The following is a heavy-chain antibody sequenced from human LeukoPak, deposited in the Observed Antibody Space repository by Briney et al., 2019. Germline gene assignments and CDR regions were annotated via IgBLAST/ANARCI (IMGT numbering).Heavy chain of an antibody. D-gene: IGHD6-6*01. J-gene: IGHJ5*02. V-gene: IGHV3-53*01. CDR3: ARGIIAARPPT. CDR2: IYSGGST. CDR1: GFTFSGFW. Sequence: GGSLRLSCAASGFTFSGFWMHWVRQAPGKGLEWVSVIYSGGSTYYADSVKGRFTISRDNSKNTLYLQMNSLRAEDTAVYYCARGIIAARPPTWGQGTLVTVSS.